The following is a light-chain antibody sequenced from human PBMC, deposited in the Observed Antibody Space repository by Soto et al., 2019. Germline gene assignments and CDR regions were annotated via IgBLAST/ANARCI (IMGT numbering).Light chain of an antibody. CDR2: EVT. V-gene: IGLV2-14*01. Sequence: QSALTQPASVSGSPGQSITISCTGTSSDVGAYLYVSWYQHHPGKAPKLLIYEVTNRPSGVSSRFSGSKSGNTASLTISGLQAEDEADYYCSSYTSSTTLLFGGGTKVTVL. CDR3: SSYTSSTTLL. J-gene: IGLJ2*01. CDR1: SSDVGAYLY.